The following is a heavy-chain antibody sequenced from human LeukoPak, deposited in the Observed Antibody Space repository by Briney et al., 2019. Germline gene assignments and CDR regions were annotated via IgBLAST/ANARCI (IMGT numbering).Heavy chain of an antibody. Sequence: ASVKVSCKGSRYPFTGYYLHWVRQAPGQGLEWMGWINPNSGFTNYAQKFQGRVTMTRDTSISTAYMELSRLRSDDTAVYYCARLGDCSSSSCRSFDYWGQGTLVTVSS. CDR1: RYPFTGYY. D-gene: IGHD2-2*01. J-gene: IGHJ4*02. V-gene: IGHV1-2*02. CDR3: ARLGDCSSSSCRSFDY. CDR2: INPNSGFT.